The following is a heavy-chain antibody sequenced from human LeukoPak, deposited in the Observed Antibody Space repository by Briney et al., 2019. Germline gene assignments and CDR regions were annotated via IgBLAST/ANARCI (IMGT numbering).Heavy chain of an antibody. D-gene: IGHD5-18*01. Sequence: SGGSLRLSCAASGFTFSSYWMSWVRQAPGKGLEWVANIKQDGSEKYYVDSVKGRFTISRDNAKNSLYLQMNSLRAEDTAVYYCARVPPSFAAAMVTYYFDYWGQGTLVTVSS. CDR2: IKQDGSEK. CDR3: ARVPPSFAAAMVTYYFDY. V-gene: IGHV3-7*01. CDR1: GFTFSSYW. J-gene: IGHJ4*02.